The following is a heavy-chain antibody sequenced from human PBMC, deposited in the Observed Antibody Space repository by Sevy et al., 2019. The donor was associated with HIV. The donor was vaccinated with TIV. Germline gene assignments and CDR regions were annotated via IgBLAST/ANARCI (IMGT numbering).Heavy chain of an antibody. CDR1: GFTFSGYW. Sequence: GGSLRLSCAASGFTFSGYWMTWVRQAPGKGLEWVANIKQDESEKDYVDTVKGRFTISRDNAKNSMYLQMNSLRADDTAVDYCARAEQVSMLVRGGGLYFDCWGQGTLVTVSS. D-gene: IGHD2-8*01. CDR2: IKQDESEK. J-gene: IGHJ4*02. CDR3: ARAEQVSMLVRGGGLYFDC. V-gene: IGHV3-7*01.